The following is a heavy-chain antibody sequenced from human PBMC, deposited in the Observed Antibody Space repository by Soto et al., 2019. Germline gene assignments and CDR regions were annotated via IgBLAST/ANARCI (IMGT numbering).Heavy chain of an antibody. CDR3: ARVFPDGWVEPGVVRGYLDT. CDR2: IIPIFGTI. D-gene: IGHD3-3*01. CDR1: ADSFSSYG. V-gene: IGHV1-69*01. J-gene: IGHJ4*02. Sequence: QVQLVQSGAEVKEPGSAVKVSCKAPADSFSSYGISWVRQAPGQGLEWMGGIIPIFGTINYAEKFQGRVTIPADESTNTAYMELSSLRSEDTALYYCARVFPDGWVEPGVVRGYLDTWGRGTLVTVSS.